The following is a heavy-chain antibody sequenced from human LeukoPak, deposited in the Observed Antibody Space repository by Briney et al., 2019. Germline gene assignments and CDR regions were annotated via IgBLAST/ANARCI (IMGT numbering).Heavy chain of an antibody. V-gene: IGHV3-7*03. Sequence: GGSLRLSCAASEFVFNSYWMSWVRQAPGKGLEWVASIKEDGSERYYVDSVKGRFTISRDNAKNSLYLQMNSLRAEDTAVYYCARDLGLSVLYYGDYVSGYGMDVWGQGTTVTVSS. CDR3: ARDLGLSVLYYGDYVSGYGMDV. D-gene: IGHD4-17*01. CDR2: IKEDGSER. J-gene: IGHJ6*02. CDR1: EFVFNSYW.